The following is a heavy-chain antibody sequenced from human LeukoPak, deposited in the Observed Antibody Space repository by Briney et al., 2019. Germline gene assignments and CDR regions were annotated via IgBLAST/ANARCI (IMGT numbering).Heavy chain of an antibody. J-gene: IGHJ4*02. V-gene: IGHV3-23*01. CDR3: AAGYGSGSYWLGYFDY. CDR1: GFTFSSYA. D-gene: IGHD3-10*01. Sequence: GGSLRLSCAASGFTFSSYAMSWVRQAPGKGLEWVSAISGSGGSTYYADSVKGRFTISRDNSKNTLYLQMNSLRSEDTAVYYCAAGYGSGSYWLGYFDYWGQGTLVTVSS. CDR2: ISGSGGST.